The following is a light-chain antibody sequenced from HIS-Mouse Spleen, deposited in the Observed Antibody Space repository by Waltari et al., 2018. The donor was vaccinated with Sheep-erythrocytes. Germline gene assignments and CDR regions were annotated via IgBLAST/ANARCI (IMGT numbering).Light chain of an antibody. CDR1: SSDVGGYNY. Sequence: QSALTQPRSVSGSPGQSVTISCPGTSSDVGGYNYVSWYHQHPGKAPKLWIYDVSKRPSGVPDRFSGSKSGNTASLTISGLQAEDEADYYCCSYAGSYNHVFATGTKVTVL. CDR2: DVS. J-gene: IGLJ1*01. V-gene: IGLV2-11*01. CDR3: CSYAGSYNHV.